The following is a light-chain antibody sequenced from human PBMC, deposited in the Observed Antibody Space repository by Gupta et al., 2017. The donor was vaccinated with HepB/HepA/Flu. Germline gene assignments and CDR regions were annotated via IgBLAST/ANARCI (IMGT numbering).Light chain of an antibody. CDR3: HSYDSSLSGVV. CDR1: TSNTGAGYD. J-gene: IGLJ2*01. Sequence: QSILTPPPAVSGAPGQRGPISCTGSTSNTGAGYDVHWYQQLPAKAPNLLIFGNTKRPSWVPDRFSGSKSGSSASLAITGLQPEDEADYFCHSYDSSLSGVVFGGGTKLIVL. V-gene: IGLV1-40*01. CDR2: GNT.